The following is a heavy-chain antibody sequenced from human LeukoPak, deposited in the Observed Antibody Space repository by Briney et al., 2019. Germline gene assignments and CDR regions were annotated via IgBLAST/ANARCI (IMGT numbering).Heavy chain of an antibody. CDR1: GFTFSSYG. CDR3: VRDPSGSGFAFDS. J-gene: IGHJ4*02. D-gene: IGHD1-1*01. Sequence: PRGSLRLSCAASGFTFSSYGMHWVRQAPGKGLEWVAVISYDGSNKYYADSVKGRFTISRDNSEDTLYLQMNSLRAEDTAVYYCVRDPSGSGFAFDSWGQGALVTVSS. CDR2: ISYDGSNK. V-gene: IGHV3-30*03.